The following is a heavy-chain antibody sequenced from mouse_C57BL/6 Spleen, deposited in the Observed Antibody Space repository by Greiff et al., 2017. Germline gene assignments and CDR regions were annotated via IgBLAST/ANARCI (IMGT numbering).Heavy chain of an antibody. V-gene: IGHV1-18*01. Sequence: VQLQQSGPELVKPGASVKIPCKASGYTITDYNMDWVKQSHGKSLEWIGDINPNNGGTIYTQKFKGKATLTVDKSSSTAYMELRSLTSEDTAVYYCARVGRITTVVDSYYYAMDYWGQGTSVTVSS. J-gene: IGHJ4*01. CDR1: GYTITDYN. CDR3: ARVGRITTVVDSYYYAMDY. D-gene: IGHD1-1*01. CDR2: INPNNGGT.